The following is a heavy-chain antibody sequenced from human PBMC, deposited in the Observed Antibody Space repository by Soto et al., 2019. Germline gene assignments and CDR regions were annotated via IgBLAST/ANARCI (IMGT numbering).Heavy chain of an antibody. J-gene: IGHJ4*02. Sequence: QAQLQESGPGLVKHSETLSLTCTVSGCSISVYYWSWIRQPPGTGLEWIGYIYYSGSTNYNPTLRSRGTVSVDTSKNQFSLRRSSVTAPDTAVYYGASGGWRHIESWGQRTLFTVSS. V-gene: IGHV4-59*08. CDR1: GCSISVYY. CDR2: IYYSGST. D-gene: IGHD3-3*01. CDR3: ASGGWRHIES.